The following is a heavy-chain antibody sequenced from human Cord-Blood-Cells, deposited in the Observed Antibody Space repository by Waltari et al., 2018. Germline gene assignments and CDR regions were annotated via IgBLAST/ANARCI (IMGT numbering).Heavy chain of an antibody. CDR3: ARESPYGSGSYYFDY. CDR2: IYTSGST. J-gene: IGHJ4*02. V-gene: IGHV4-61*09. Sequence: QVQLQESGPGLVKPSQTLSLTCTVSGGSISSGSYYWSWVRPPAGKGLEWIGYIYTSGSTNYNPSLKSRVTISVDTSKNQFSLKLSSVTAADTAVYYCARESPYGSGSYYFDYWGQGTLVTVSS. CDR1: GGSISSGSYY. D-gene: IGHD3-10*01.